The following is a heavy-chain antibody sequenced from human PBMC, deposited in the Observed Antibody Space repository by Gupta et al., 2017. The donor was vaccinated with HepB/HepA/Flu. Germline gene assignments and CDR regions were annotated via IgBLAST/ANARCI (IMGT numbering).Heavy chain of an antibody. D-gene: IGHD2-2*01. V-gene: IGHV4-34*01. CDR2: INHSGST. Sequence: QVQLQQWGAGLLKPSETLSLTCAVYGGSFSGYYWSWIRQPPGKGLEWIGEINHSGSTNYNPSLKSRVTISVDTSKNQFSLKLSSVTAADTAVYYCARVLRRCSSTSCPYYYYYYMDVWGKGTTVTVSS. CDR3: ARVLRRCSSTSCPYYYYYYMDV. J-gene: IGHJ6*03. CDR1: GGSFSGYY.